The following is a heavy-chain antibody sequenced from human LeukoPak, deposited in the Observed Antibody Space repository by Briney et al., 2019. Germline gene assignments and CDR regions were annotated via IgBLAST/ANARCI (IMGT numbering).Heavy chain of an antibody. D-gene: IGHD1-26*01. V-gene: IGHV3-30*02. J-gene: IGHJ2*01. Sequence: PGGSLRLSCAASGFTFSSYGMHWVRQAPGKGLEWVAFIRYDGSNKYYADSVKGRFTISRDNSKNTLYLQMNSLRAEDTAVYYCAKGPGSGAGKRYLDLWGRGTLVIVSS. CDR2: IRYDGSNK. CDR1: GFTFSSYG. CDR3: AKGPGSGAGKRYLDL.